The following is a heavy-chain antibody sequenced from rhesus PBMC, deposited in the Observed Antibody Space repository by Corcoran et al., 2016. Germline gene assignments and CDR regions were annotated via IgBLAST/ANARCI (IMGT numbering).Heavy chain of an antibody. CDR2: IYGSSGST. CDR1: GGSISDSYR. CDR3: GSGSWNGVLNS. V-gene: IGHV4S10*01. J-gene: IGHJ6*01. D-gene: IGHD6-25*01. Sequence: QVQLQESGPGVVKPSETLSLTCAVSGGSISDSYRWSWIRQPPGKGLEWIGYIYGSSGSTNYNPSLKHRVTISKDASKNEFSLNLSSVTAADTAVYYCGSGSWNGVLNSLGQGVVVTVSS.